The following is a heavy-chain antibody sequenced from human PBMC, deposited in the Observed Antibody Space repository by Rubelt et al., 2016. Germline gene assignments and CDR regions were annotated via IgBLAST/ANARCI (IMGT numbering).Heavy chain of an antibody. CDR3: ARLEAELSYDY. D-gene: IGHD3-16*02. CDR1: GGSFSGYY. J-gene: IGHJ4*02. V-gene: IGHV4-34*01. Sequence: QVQLQQWGAGLLKPSETLSLTCAVYGGSFSGYYWSWIRQPPGKGLEWIGEINHSGSTNYNPSLKSRVTISVDTSKNQFSLKLSSVTAADTAVYYCARLEAELSYDYWGQGTLVTVSS. CDR2: INHSGST.